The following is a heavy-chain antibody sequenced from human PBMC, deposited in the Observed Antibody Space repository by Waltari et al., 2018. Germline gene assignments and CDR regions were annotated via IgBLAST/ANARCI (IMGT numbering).Heavy chain of an antibody. CDR3: ARAGFDY. J-gene: IGHJ4*02. Sequence: EVQLVESGGGLVKPGGSLRLSCAASGFTFSSYSMNWVRQAPGKGLEGVSSISSRSSYRYYADSVKGRFTSSRDNAKNSLYLQMNSLRAEDTAVYYCARAGFDYWGQGTLVTVSS. CDR2: ISSRSSYR. V-gene: IGHV3-21*01. CDR1: GFTFSSYS.